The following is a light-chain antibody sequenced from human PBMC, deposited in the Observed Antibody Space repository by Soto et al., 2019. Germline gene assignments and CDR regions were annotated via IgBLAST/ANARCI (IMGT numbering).Light chain of an antibody. V-gene: IGKV3D-20*02. J-gene: IGKJ5*01. CDR2: DAS. Sequence: EIVLTQSPGTLSLSPGDRATLSCRASQSISSNYLAWYQQKPGQAPRLLIYDASNRATGIPARFSGSGSGTDFTLTISSLEPEDFTVYYCQQRSNWPTFGQGTRLEIK. CDR1: QSISSNY. CDR3: QQRSNWPT.